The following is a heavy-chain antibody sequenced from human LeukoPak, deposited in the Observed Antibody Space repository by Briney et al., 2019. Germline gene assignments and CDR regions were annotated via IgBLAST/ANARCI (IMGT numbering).Heavy chain of an antibody. CDR1: GGTFSSYA. CDR2: IIPIFGTA. J-gene: IGHJ6*03. Sequence: GASVKVSCKASGGTFSSYAISWVRQAPGQGLEWMGGIIPIFGTANYAQKFQGRVTITADESTSTAYMELSSLRSEDTAVYYCARVSAYYYGSGSYYDYYYYMDVWGKGTTVIVSS. CDR3: ARVSAYYYGSGSYYDYYYYMDV. V-gene: IGHV1-69*01. D-gene: IGHD3-10*01.